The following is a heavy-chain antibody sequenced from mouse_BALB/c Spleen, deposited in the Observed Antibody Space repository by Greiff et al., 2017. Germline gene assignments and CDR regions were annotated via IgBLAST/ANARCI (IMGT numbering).Heavy chain of an antibody. Sequence: VQLQQSGPELVKPGASVKMSCKASGYTFTSYVMHWVKQKPGQGLEWIGYINPYNDGTKYNEKFKGKATLTSDKSSSTAYMELSSLTSEDSAVYYCARPPVSSCWYFDVWGAGTTVTVSS. J-gene: IGHJ1*01. D-gene: IGHD2-10*02. CDR2: INPYNDGT. CDR3: ARPPVSSCWYFDV. V-gene: IGHV1-14*01. CDR1: GYTFTSYV.